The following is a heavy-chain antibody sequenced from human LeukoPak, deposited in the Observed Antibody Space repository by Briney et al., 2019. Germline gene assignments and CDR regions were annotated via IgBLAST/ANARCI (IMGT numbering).Heavy chain of an antibody. CDR1: GFTFSSYG. CDR3: ARGPTYYYDSSGPKGFDY. D-gene: IGHD3-22*01. J-gene: IGHJ4*02. Sequence: PGRSLRLSCAASGFTFSSYGMHWVRQAPGKGLEWVAVIWYDGSNKYYADSVKGRFTISRDNSKNTLYLQMNSLRAEDTAVYYCARGPTYYYDSSGPKGFDYWGQGTLVTVSS. CDR2: IWYDGSNK. V-gene: IGHV3-33*08.